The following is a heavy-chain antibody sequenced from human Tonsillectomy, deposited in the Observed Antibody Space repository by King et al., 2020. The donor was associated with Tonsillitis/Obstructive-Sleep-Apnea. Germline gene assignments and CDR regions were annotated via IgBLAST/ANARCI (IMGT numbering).Heavy chain of an antibody. V-gene: IGHV3-49*04. J-gene: IGHJ2*01. CDR1: GFTFGDYV. CDR3: TRDEGGSYRYFDL. Sequence: EVQLVESGGGLVQPGRSLRLSCTASGFTFGDYVMSWVRQAPGKGLEWVGFIRSKAYGGTTEYAASVKGRFTISRDDSKSIAYLQMNSLKTEDTAVYYCTRDEGGSYRYFDLWGRGTLVTVSS. CDR2: IRSKAYGGTT. D-gene: IGHD1-26*01.